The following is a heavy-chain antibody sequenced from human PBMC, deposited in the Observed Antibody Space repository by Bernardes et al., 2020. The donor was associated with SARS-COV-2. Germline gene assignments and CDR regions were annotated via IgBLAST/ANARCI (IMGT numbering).Heavy chain of an antibody. CDR3: ASDGGYDGGNLDY. Sequence: LRRSCATFGFTFSPYGFHWVRQAPGKRLEWVAVIWFDGINKYYVDSVKGRFTISRDNSKSTLYLQMNSLRVEDTAIYYCASDGGYDGGNLDYWGQGTLVTVSS. V-gene: IGHV3-33*01. CDR1: GFTFSPYG. J-gene: IGHJ4*02. CDR2: IWFDGINK. D-gene: IGHD5-12*01.